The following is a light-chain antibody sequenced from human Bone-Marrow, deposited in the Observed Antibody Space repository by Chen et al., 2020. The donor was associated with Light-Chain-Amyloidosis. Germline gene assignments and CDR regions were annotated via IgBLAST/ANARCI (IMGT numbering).Light chain of an antibody. CDR1: NIGSTS. CDR3: QVWDRSSDRPV. Sequence: SYVLTQPSSVSVAPGQTATIAWGGTNIGSTSVHWYQQPPGQAPLLVVDDESDRPSGIPERLSGSNSGNTATLTISRVEAGDEADYYCQVWDRSSDRPVFGGGTKLTVL. V-gene: IGLV3-21*02. J-gene: IGLJ3*02. CDR2: DES.